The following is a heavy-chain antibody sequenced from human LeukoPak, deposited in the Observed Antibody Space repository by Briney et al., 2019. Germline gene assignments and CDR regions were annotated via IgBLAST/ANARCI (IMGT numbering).Heavy chain of an antibody. CDR1: GDSVSSNSAA. V-gene: IGHV6-1*01. J-gene: IGHJ6*02. CDR3: ARDCVFCGVTYYGMDV. Sequence: SQTLSLTCAISGDSVSSNSAAWNWIRQSPSRGLEWLGRTYYRSKWYNDYAVSVKSRITINPDTSKNQSSLQLNSVTPEDTAVYYCARDCVFCGVTYYGMDVWGQGTTVTVSS. D-gene: IGHD2-8*01. CDR2: TYYRSKWYN.